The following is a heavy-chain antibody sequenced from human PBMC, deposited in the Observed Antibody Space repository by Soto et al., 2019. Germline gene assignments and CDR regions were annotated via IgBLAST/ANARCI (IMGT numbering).Heavy chain of an antibody. Sequence: EVQLVESGGGLVKPGGSLRLSCAASGFTFSSYSMNWVRQAPGKGLEWVSSISSSSSYIYYADSVKGRFTISRDNAKNSLYLQMNSLRAEETAVYYCARDVYSSSRYFDYWGQGTLVTVSS. J-gene: IGHJ4*02. CDR1: GFTFSSYS. CDR2: ISSSSSYI. D-gene: IGHD6-6*01. CDR3: ARDVYSSSRYFDY. V-gene: IGHV3-21*01.